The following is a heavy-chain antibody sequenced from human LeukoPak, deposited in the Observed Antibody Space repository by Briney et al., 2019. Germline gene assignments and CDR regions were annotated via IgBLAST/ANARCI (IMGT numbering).Heavy chain of an antibody. D-gene: IGHD3-10*01. J-gene: IGHJ4*02. CDR2: TNLIGGST. CDR3: ARGFANYGQMDYFDN. CDR1: GSIFTSFY. Sequence: ASVKVSCKASGSIFTSFYMHWLRRSPGQGREWWGVTNLIGGSTSYAEKFEGRVTMTRDTSTSTVYMELSSLRSEGTAVYYCARGFANYGQMDYFDNWGQGTLVTVSS. V-gene: IGHV1-46*01.